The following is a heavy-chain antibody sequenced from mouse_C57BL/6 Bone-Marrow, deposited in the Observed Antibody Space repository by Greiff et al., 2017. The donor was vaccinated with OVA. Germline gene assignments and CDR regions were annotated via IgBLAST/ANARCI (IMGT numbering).Heavy chain of an antibody. CDR1: GFSLTSYA. Sequence: VQGVESGPGLVAPSQSLSITCTVSGFSLTSYAISWVSQPPGKGLEWLGGIWTGGGTNYNSALKARLSISKDNAKSQGFLKMNSLQTDDTARYYCARGAYWGQGTLVTVSA. V-gene: IGHV2-9-1*01. CDR2: IWTGGGT. CDR3: ARGAY. J-gene: IGHJ3*01.